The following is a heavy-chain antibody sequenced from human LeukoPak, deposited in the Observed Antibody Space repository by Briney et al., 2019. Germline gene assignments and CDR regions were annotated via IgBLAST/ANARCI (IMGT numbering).Heavy chain of an antibody. CDR1: GFSFSNYW. CDR2: IKPDESEK. Sequence: GGSLRLSCAASGFSFSNYWMTWVRQAPGKGLEWAANIKPDESEKYYVGSVKGRFTISRDNSKNTLYLQMTFLNVEDTAVYYCARESGSYLQWGQGTLVTVSS. CDR3: ARESGSYLQ. V-gene: IGHV3-7*03. D-gene: IGHD1-26*01. J-gene: IGHJ4*02.